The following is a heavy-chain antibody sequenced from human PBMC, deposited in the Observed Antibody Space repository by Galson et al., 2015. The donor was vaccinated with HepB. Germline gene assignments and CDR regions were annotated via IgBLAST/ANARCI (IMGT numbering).Heavy chain of an antibody. Sequence: SLRLSCAASGFTFSSYWMHWVRQAPGKGLVWVSRINGDGSSTTYADSVKGRFTISRDNAKNTLYLQMNSLRAEDTAVHYCVRSSSSGRFDYWGQGTLVTVSS. CDR2: INGDGSST. J-gene: IGHJ4*02. CDR3: VRSSSSGRFDY. D-gene: IGHD6-6*01. V-gene: IGHV3-74*01. CDR1: GFTFSSYW.